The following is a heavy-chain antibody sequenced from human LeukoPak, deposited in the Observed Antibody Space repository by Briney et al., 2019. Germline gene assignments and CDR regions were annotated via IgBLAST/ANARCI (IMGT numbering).Heavy chain of an antibody. D-gene: IGHD3-9*01. CDR3: ARVYYDILTGIQFFDY. CDR1: GGSISSGYY. Sequence: SSETLSLTCTVSGGSISSGYYWGWIRQPPGKGLEWIGSIYHSGSTYYNPSLKSRVTISVDTSKNQFSLKLSSVTAADTAVYYCARVYYDILTGIQFFDYWGQGTLVTVSS. J-gene: IGHJ4*02. V-gene: IGHV4-38-2*02. CDR2: IYHSGST.